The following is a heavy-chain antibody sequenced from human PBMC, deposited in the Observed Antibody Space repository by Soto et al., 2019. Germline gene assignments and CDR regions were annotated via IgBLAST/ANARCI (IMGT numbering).Heavy chain of an antibody. D-gene: IGHD1-1*01. CDR3: AGYNWIDMYYYYGMDV. J-gene: IGHJ6*02. CDR1: GFTFSSYA. CDR2: ISSNGGST. Sequence: GGSLRLSCSASGFTFSSYAMHWVRQAPGKGLEYVSAISSNGGSTYYADSVKGRFTISRDNAKNSLYLQMNSLRAEDTAVYYCAGYNWIDMYYYYGMDVWGQGTTVTVSS. V-gene: IGHV3-64*04.